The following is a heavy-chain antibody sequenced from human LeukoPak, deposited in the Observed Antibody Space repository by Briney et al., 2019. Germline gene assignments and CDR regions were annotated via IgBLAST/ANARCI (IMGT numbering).Heavy chain of an antibody. Sequence: GGSLRLSCAASGFTFDDYAMHWVRQAPGKGLEWVSLISWDGGSTYYADSVKGRFTISRDNSKNSLYLQMNSLRAEDTALYYCAREKDSSSLGSSFDYWGQGTLVTVSS. CDR2: ISWDGGST. J-gene: IGHJ4*02. V-gene: IGHV3-43D*03. CDR1: GFTFDDYA. CDR3: AREKDSSSLGSSFDY. D-gene: IGHD6-6*01.